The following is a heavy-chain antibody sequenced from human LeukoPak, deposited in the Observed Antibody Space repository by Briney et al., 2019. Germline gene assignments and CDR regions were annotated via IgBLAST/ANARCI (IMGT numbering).Heavy chain of an antibody. D-gene: IGHD2-15*01. CDR1: GYTFSNYG. CDR3: ARHTPYCSGGSCYSYYFDY. CDR2: ISAYNGNT. Sequence: ASVKVSCKASGYTFSNYGINWVRQAPGQGLEWMGWISAYNGNTNYAQSLQGRVTMTTDTSTSTVYTEMRSLTSDDTAVYYCARHTPYCSGGSCYSYYFDYWGQGTLVTVSS. J-gene: IGHJ4*02. V-gene: IGHV1-18*01.